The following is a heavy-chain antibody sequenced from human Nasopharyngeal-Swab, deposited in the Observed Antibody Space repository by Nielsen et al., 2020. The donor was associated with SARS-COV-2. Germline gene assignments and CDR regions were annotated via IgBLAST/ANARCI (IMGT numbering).Heavy chain of an antibody. J-gene: IGHJ6*02. Sequence: SVKVSCKASGGTFSSYAISWVRQAPGQGLEWMGGIIPIFGTANYAQKFQGRVTITADESTSTAYMELSSLRSEDTAAYYCARRPYSSSSGDYYYGMDVWGQGTTVTVSS. CDR2: IIPIFGTA. D-gene: IGHD6-6*01. CDR3: ARRPYSSSSGDYYYGMDV. V-gene: IGHV1-69*13. CDR1: GGTFSSYA.